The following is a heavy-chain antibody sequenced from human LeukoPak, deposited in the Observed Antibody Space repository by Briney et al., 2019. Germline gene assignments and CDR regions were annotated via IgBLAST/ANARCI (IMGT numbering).Heavy chain of an antibody. CDR3: AKDGPSHYYDSSGYYYPGYAFDI. D-gene: IGHD3-22*01. J-gene: IGHJ3*02. CDR1: GFTFSSYA. Sequence: GGSLRLSCGASGFTFSSYAMSWVRQAPGKGLEWVSAISGSGGSTYYADSVKGRFTISRDNSKNTLYLQMNSLRVEDTAVYYCAKDGPSHYYDSSGYYYPGYAFDIWGQGTMVTVSS. CDR2: ISGSGGST. V-gene: IGHV3-23*01.